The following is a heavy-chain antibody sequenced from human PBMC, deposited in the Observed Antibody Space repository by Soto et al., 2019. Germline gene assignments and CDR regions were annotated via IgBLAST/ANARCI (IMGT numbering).Heavy chain of an antibody. CDR1: GFSLDTTEVG. D-gene: IGHD5-12*01. V-gene: IGHV2-5*01. Sequence: QITLKESGPTLVKPTQTLTLTCSFSGFSLDTTEVGVGWIRQPPGKALEWLALVYWNDDKRYRPSLESRLTITKDTTKDQVVLTMTNMDPVDTGTYYCVHSRKIARWLQLVSWGQGTLFTVSS. CDR2: VYWNDDK. CDR3: VHSRKIARWLQLVS. J-gene: IGHJ4*02.